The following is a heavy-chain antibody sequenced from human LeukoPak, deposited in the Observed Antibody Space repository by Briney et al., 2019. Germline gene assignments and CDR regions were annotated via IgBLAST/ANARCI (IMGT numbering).Heavy chain of an antibody. J-gene: IGHJ6*03. CDR3: AKDEEHCSGGSCYPSYYYYMDV. D-gene: IGHD2-15*01. CDR2: IRYDGSNK. V-gene: IGHV3-30*02. CDR1: GFTFSSYG. Sequence: PGGSLRLSCAASGFTFSSYGMHWVRQAPGKGLEWVAFIRYDGSNKYYADSVKGRFTISRDNSKNTLYLQMNSLRAEDTAVYYCAKDEEHCSGGSCYPSYYYYMDVWGKGTTVTISS.